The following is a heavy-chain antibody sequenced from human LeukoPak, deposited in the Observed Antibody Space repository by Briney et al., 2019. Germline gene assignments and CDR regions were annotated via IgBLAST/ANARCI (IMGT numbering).Heavy chain of an antibody. Sequence: PGGSLRLSCAASGFTFSDYYMSWIRQAPGKGLEWVSYISSSGYIIYYADSVKGRFTISRDNAKNSLYLQMNSLRAEDTAVYYCARGPPYGSGKFGPFDYWGQGSLVTVSS. CDR3: ARGPPYGSGKFGPFDY. V-gene: IGHV3-11*01. D-gene: IGHD3-10*01. CDR1: GFTFSDYY. CDR2: ISSSGYII. J-gene: IGHJ4*02.